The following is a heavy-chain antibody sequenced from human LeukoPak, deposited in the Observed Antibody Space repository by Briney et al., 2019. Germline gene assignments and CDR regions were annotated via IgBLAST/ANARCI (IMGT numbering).Heavy chain of an antibody. D-gene: IGHD6-6*01. V-gene: IGHV3-30*01. J-gene: IGHJ4*02. CDR3: ARKPYSSSSGGGYYFDH. Sequence: PGGSLRLSCAASGFTFSSYAMHWVRQAPGKGLEWVAVISYDGSNKYYADSVKGRFTISRDNSKNTLYLQMNSLRAEDTAVYYCARKPYSSSSGGGYYFDHWGQGTLVTVSS. CDR2: ISYDGSNK. CDR1: GFTFSSYA.